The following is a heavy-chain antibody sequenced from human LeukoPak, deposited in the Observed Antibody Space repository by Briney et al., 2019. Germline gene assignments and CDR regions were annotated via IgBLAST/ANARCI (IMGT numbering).Heavy chain of an antibody. Sequence: GGSLRLSCAASGFTFSSYSMNWVRQAPGKGLEWVSYISSSSSTIYKADSVKGRFTISRDNAKNSLYLQMNSLRAEDTAVYYCARDRSMVRGVPNWFDPWGQGTLVTVSS. V-gene: IGHV3-48*04. D-gene: IGHD3-10*01. CDR3: ARDRSMVRGVPNWFDP. CDR2: ISSSSSTI. J-gene: IGHJ5*02. CDR1: GFTFSSYS.